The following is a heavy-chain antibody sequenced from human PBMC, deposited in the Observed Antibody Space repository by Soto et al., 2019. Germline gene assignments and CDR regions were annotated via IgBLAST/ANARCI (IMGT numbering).Heavy chain of an antibody. CDR2: IDNAGTDS. J-gene: IGHJ6*04. CDR1: GFTFSGRS. Sequence: EVQLVESGGGLVQPGGSLRLSCAASGFTFSGRSMHWVRQAPGKGLVWVSGIDNAGTDSTYADSVKGRFTSSRDNAKNTLYLQMNSLRVEDTAVYSCAREGFGPDFWGKGTTVPVSS. CDR3: AREGFGPDF. V-gene: IGHV3-74*01. D-gene: IGHD3-10*01.